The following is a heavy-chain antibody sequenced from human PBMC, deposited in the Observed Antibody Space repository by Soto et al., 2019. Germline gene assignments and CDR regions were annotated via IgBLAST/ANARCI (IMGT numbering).Heavy chain of an antibody. CDR3: ARDVDADFRTDFDY. D-gene: IGHD4-17*01. Sequence: GGSLRLSCVASGFTFSSYGMHWVRQAPGKGLEWVAIISYDGSNTYYADSVKGRFTISRDNAENSVYLEMDSLRAEDTALYYCARDVDADFRTDFDYWGRGTLVTVSS. CDR2: ISYDGSNT. CDR1: GFTFSSYG. J-gene: IGHJ4*02. V-gene: IGHV3-30*03.